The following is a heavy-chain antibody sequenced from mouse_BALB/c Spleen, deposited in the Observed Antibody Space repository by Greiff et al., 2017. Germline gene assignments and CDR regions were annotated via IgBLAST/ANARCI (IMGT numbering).Heavy chain of an antibody. Sequence: EVKLMESGGGLVKPGGSLKLSCAASGFTFSDYYMYWVRQTPEKRLEWVATISDGGSYTYYPDSVKGRFTISRDNAKNNLYLQMSSLKSEDTAMYYCARDQGVVTTGDYAMDYWGQGTSVTVSS. CDR3: ARDQGVVTTGDYAMDY. J-gene: IGHJ4*01. CDR2: ISDGGSYT. D-gene: IGHD2-1*01. CDR1: GFTFSDYY. V-gene: IGHV5-4*02.